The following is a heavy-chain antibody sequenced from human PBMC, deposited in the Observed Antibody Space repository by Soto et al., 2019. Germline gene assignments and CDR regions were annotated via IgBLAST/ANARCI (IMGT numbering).Heavy chain of an antibody. V-gene: IGHV3-30*18. D-gene: IGHD3-10*01. Sequence: PGGSLRLSCAASGFTFGSYGMHWVRQAPGKGLEWVAVISYDGSNKYYADSVKGRFTISRDNSKNTLYLQMNSLRAEDTAVYYCAKGAAGGFDPWGQGTLVTVSS. CDR2: ISYDGSNK. CDR3: AKGAAGGFDP. J-gene: IGHJ5*02. CDR1: GFTFGSYG.